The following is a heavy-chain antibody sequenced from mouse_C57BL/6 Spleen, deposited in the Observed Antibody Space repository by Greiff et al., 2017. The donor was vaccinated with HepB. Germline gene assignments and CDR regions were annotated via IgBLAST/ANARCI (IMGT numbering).Heavy chain of an antibody. D-gene: IGHD1-1*01. CDR2: ILPGSGST. CDR3: ARLGYYGSSYRDYFDY. J-gene: IGHJ2*01. CDR1: GYTFTGYW. Sequence: VQLQQSGAELMKPGASVKLSCKATGYTFTGYWIEWVKQRPGHGLEWIGEILPGSGSTNYNEKFKGKATFTADTSSNTAYMQLSSLTTEDSAIYYCARLGYYGSSYRDYFDYWGQGTTLTVSS. V-gene: IGHV1-9*01.